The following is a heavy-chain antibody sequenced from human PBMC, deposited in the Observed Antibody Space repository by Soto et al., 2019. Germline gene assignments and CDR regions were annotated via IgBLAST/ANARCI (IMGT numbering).Heavy chain of an antibody. J-gene: IGHJ4*02. CDR1: GGSISSGGYY. D-gene: IGHD1-26*01. Sequence: PSETLSLTCTVSGGSISSGGYYWSWIRQHPGKGLEWIGYIYYSGSTYYNPSLKSRVTISVDTSKNQFSLKLSSVTAADTAVYYCASSGSGFPWTAAGGIYFDYWGQGTLVT. CDR3: ASSGSGFPWTAAGGIYFDY. V-gene: IGHV4-31*03. CDR2: IYYSGST.